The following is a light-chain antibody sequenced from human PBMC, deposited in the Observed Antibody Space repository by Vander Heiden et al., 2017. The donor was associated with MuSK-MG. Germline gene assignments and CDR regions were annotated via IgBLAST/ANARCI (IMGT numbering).Light chain of an antibody. CDR2: DVS. J-gene: IGLJ2*01. CDR3: SSYTSSSTLL. CDR1: SSDVGGYDY. V-gene: IGLV2-14*01. Sequence: QSALTQPASVSGSPGQSITISCTGTSSDVGGYDYVSWYQQHPGKALKLMIYDVSNRPSGVSNRFSGSKSGNTASLTISGLQAEDEAEYYCSSYTSSSTLLVGGGTKLTVL.